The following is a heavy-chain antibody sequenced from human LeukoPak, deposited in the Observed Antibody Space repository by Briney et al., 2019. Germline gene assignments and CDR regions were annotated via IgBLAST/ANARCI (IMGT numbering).Heavy chain of an antibody. V-gene: IGHV3-21*01. CDR3: ARDSRIAARPGALDY. J-gene: IGHJ4*02. Sequence: AGGSLRLSCAASGFTFSSYSMNWVRQAPGKGLEWVSSISSSSSYIYYADSVKGRFTISRDNAKNTLYLQMNSLRAEDTAVYYFARDSRIAARPGALDYWGQGTLVTVSS. CDR2: ISSSSSYI. CDR1: GFTFSSYS. D-gene: IGHD6-6*01.